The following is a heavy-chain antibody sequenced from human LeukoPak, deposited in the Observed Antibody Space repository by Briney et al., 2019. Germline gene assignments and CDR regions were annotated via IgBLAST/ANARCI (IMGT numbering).Heavy chain of an antibody. J-gene: IGHJ4*02. CDR3: ARDFTIVRGVLDY. V-gene: IGHV4-59*12. CDR2: IYYSGST. D-gene: IGHD3-10*01. CDR1: GGSINTYF. Sequence: SETLSLTCTVSGGSINTYFWSWIRQPPGKGLEWIGYIYYSGSTNYNPSLKSRVTISVDKSKNQLSLKLRSVTAADTAVFYCARDFTIVRGVLDYWGPGALVTVSS.